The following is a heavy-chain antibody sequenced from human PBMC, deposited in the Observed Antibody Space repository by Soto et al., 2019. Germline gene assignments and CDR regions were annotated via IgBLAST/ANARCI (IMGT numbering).Heavy chain of an antibody. CDR1: GYTFTTYD. Sequence: QVHLVQSGAEVKEPGASVKVSCKASGYTFTTYDINWVRQAPGQGLEWMGWMSPNNGNTGYAQKFQGSVTMTRDTSKGVAYMELSSLTSEDTAVYYCARGVDAGVDYWGQGALVTVFS. D-gene: IGHD3-9*01. V-gene: IGHV1-8*01. CDR2: MSPNNGNT. CDR3: ARGVDAGVDY. J-gene: IGHJ4*02.